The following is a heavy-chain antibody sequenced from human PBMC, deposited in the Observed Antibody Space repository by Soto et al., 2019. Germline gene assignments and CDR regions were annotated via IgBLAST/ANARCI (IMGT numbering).Heavy chain of an antibody. D-gene: IGHD2-15*01. CDR2: IIPICGTA. V-gene: IGHV1-69*12. Sequence: QVQLVQSGAEVKKPGSSVKVSCKASGGTFSSYAISWVRQAPGQGLEWMGGIIPICGTANYAQKFQGRVTIAANEXXSTAYMEMSSLRAEDTAVYYCARELAAVVTGWFDTWGQGTLVTVSS. J-gene: IGHJ5*02. CDR3: ARELAAVVTGWFDT. CDR1: GGTFSSYA.